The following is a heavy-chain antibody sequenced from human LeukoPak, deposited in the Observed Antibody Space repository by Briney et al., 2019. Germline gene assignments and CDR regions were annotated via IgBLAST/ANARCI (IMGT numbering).Heavy chain of an antibody. CDR2: IYDTGNT. CDR3: ARMGLYYDILTDYYMSPRTDAFDV. D-gene: IGHD3-9*01. CDR1: NDSISSYY. J-gene: IGHJ3*01. Sequence: SETLSLTCSVSNDSISSYYWSWIRQSPGKGLEWIGYIYDTGNTNYNPSLKSRVTISVDTSKNQFSLGLSSVTAADTAVYFCARMGLYYDILTDYYMSPRTDAFDVWGQGTMVTVSS. V-gene: IGHV4-59*01.